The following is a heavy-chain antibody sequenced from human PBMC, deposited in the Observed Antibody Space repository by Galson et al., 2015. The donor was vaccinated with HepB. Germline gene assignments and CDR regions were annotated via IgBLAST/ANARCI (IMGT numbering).Heavy chain of an antibody. CDR1: GFTFNNAW. CDR3: TTDVYFSSYWSWLDP. CDR2: IKSKTDGATT. D-gene: IGHD2-2*01. Sequence: SLRLSCAASGFTFNNAWMNWVRQAPGKGLEWVGHIKSKTDGATTEYAAPVKGRFTISRDDSRNTLYLQMNSLRTDDTAVYYCTTDVYFSSYWSWLDPWGQGTLVTVSS. V-gene: IGHV3-15*01. J-gene: IGHJ5*02.